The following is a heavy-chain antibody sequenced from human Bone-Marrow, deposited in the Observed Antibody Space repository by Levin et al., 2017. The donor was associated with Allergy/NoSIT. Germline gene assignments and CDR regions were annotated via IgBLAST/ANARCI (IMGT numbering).Heavy chain of an antibody. Sequence: GESLKISCAASGFTFSSYSMNWVRQAPGKGLEWVSSISSSSSYIYYADSVKGRFTISRDNAKNSLYLQMNSLRAEDTAVYYCARSARGTSCYPPFDYWGQGTLVTVSS. J-gene: IGHJ4*02. D-gene: IGHD2-2*01. V-gene: IGHV3-21*01. CDR2: ISSSSSYI. CDR1: GFTFSSYS. CDR3: ARSARGTSCYPPFDY.